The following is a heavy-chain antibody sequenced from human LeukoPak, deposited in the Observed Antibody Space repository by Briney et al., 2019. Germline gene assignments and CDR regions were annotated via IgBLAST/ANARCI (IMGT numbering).Heavy chain of an antibody. J-gene: IGHJ1*01. D-gene: IGHD6-19*01. CDR2: INHSGST. V-gene: IGHV4-30-2*01. CDR1: GGSISSGGYS. Sequence: SETLSLTCAVSGGSISSGGYSWSWIRQPPGKGLEWIGEINHSGSTNYNPSLKSRVTISVDTSKNQISLKLSSVTAADTAVYYCARGVTGGWYGDFQHWGQGTLVTVSS. CDR3: ARGVTGGWYGDFQH.